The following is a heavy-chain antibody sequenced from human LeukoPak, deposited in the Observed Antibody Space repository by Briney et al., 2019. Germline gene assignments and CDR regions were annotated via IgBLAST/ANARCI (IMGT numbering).Heavy chain of an antibody. CDR1: GFTFSNYW. V-gene: IGHV3-7*01. D-gene: IGHD5-24*01. Sequence: PGGSLRLSCAASGFTFSNYWLSWVRQAPGKGLEWVDNIKQDGSEKYYVDSVKGRFIVSRDNAKNSLYLQMNSLRAEDTAVYYCAKEMATIRAFDFWGQGTMVTVSS. J-gene: IGHJ3*01. CDR2: IKQDGSEK. CDR3: AKEMATIRAFDF.